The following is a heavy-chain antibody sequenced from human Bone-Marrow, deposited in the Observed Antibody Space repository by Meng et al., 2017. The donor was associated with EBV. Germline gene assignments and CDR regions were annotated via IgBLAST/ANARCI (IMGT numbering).Heavy chain of an antibody. D-gene: IGHD2-15*01. CDR3: ARYAVVVVAAPYWYFDL. Sequence: GEPAESGPGPVKPSGTLALTCAVSGGSISSSNWGSWVRQPPGKGLEWIGEIYHSGSTNYNPSLKSRVTISVDKSKNQFSLKLSSVTAADTAVYYCARYAVVVVAAPYWYFDLWGRGTLVTVSS. CDR2: IYHSGST. J-gene: IGHJ2*01. V-gene: IGHV4-4*02. CDR1: GGSISSSNW.